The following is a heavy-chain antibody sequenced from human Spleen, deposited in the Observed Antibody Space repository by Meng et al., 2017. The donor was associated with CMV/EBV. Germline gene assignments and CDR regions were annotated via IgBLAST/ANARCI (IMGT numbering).Heavy chain of an antibody. Sequence: ASVKVSCKASGYTFTGYYMHWVRQAPGQGLEWMGWINPYSGGTNFAQKFQGRVTMTRDTSISTAYMELSRLRSDDTAVYYCAREGLGEAPDWSSPEYNWFDPWGQGTLVTVSS. D-gene: IGHD3-16*01. J-gene: IGHJ5*02. CDR2: INPYSGGT. CDR3: AREGLGEAPDWSSPEYNWFDP. V-gene: IGHV1-2*02. CDR1: GYTFTGYY.